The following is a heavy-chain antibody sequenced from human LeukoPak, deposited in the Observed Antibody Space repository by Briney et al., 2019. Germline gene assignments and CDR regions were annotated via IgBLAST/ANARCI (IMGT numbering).Heavy chain of an antibody. J-gene: IGHJ4*02. CDR2: IYYSGST. V-gene: IGHV4-39*07. Sequence: SETLSLTCTVSGGSISSSSYYWGWLRQPPGKGLEWIGSIYYSGSTYYNPSLKSRVTISVDTSKNQFSLKLSSVTAADMAVYYCSITMVRGVTGNYWGQGTLVTVSS. CDR1: GGSISSSSYY. D-gene: IGHD3-10*01. CDR3: SITMVRGVTGNY.